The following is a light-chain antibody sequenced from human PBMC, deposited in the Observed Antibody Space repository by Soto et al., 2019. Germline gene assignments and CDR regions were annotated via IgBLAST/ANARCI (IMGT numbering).Light chain of an antibody. CDR1: QSVSSSY. J-gene: IGKJ1*01. Sequence: TLSVVALSLTPRERATLSCRASQSVSSSYLAWYQQKPGQAPRLLIYGASNRPTDIPARFSGSGSGTDFTLTISSLEPEEFAIHYCQPLTTCPPWTFAHGGKVDIK. CDR2: GAS. V-gene: IGKV3-11*01. CDR3: QPLTTCPPWT.